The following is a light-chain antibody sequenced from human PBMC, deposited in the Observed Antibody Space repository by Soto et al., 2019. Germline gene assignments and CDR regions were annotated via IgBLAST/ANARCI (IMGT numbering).Light chain of an antibody. CDR3: SSYTSSSNLYV. Sequence: QSALTQPASVSGSPGQSITISCTGTSSDVGGYNYVSWYQQHPGKAPKLMIYDVSNRPSGVSNRFSGSKSGNTASLTISGLQAEDEADYYCSSYTSSSNLYVFGTGTKGTVL. V-gene: IGLV2-14*01. J-gene: IGLJ1*01. CDR1: SSDVGGYNY. CDR2: DVS.